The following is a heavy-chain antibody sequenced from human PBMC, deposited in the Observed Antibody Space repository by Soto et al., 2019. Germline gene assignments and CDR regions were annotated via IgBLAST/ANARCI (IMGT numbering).Heavy chain of an antibody. CDR2: ITSAGKSK. CDR1: GFNFSNHW. Sequence: GGSLRLSCAASGFNFSNHWMHWVRQRPAEGLVWGSRITSAGKSKAYAESVKGRFAISRDNAKNTLYLQMNGLTAEDTAVYYCVRESVDCPLNCCDPWGQGTLVTVAS. CDR3: VRESVDCPLNCCDP. V-gene: IGHV3-74*01. D-gene: IGHD2-21*02. J-gene: IGHJ5*02.